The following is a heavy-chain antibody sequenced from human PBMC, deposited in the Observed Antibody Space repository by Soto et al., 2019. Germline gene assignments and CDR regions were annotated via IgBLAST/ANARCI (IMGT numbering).Heavy chain of an antibody. CDR3: ARGGGSTKVDY. V-gene: IGHV4-31*01. D-gene: IGHD2-2*01. CDR1: GGSITSSGYY. CDR2: TSNSGST. J-gene: IGHJ4*02. Sequence: QVQLQESGPGLVKPSQTLSLTCTVSGGSITSSGYYWSWIRQHPGEGLEWIGFTSNSGSTSYNPSLKRLVTISVDTSSTQFSLNLKSVTAADTAVYYCARGGGSTKVDYWGQGTLVTVSP.